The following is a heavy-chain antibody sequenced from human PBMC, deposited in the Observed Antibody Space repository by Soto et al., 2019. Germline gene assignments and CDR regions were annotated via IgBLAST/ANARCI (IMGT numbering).Heavy chain of an antibody. V-gene: IGHV3-30*18. CDR3: ANVKVVTTDPGRYGMDV. J-gene: IGHJ6*02. Sequence: GGSLRLSCAASGFTFSSYGMHWVRQAPGKGLEWVAVISYDGSNKYYADSVKGRFTISRDNSKNTLYLQMNSLRAEDTAVYYCANVKVVTTDPGRYGMDVWGQGTTVTVSS. CDR2: ISYDGSNK. CDR1: GFTFSSYG. D-gene: IGHD4-4*01.